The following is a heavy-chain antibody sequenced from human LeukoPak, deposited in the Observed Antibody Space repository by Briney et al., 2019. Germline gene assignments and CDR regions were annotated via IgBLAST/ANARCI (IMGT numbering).Heavy chain of an antibody. CDR1: GYSFTSYG. V-gene: IGHV1-18*01. J-gene: IGHJ4*02. CDR2: ISVYNGNT. CDR3: ARELYASGLGDY. Sequence: ASVKVSCKASGYSFTSYGLSWVRQAPGQGLEWLGWISVYNGNTNYTQELQGRVTMTRDTSTSTAYMELRSLTSDDTAVYYCARELYASGLGDYWGQGTLVTVSS. D-gene: IGHD3-10*01.